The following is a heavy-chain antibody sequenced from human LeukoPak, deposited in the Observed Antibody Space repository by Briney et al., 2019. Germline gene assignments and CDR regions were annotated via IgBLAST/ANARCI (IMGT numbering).Heavy chain of an antibody. V-gene: IGHV1-69*04. CDR1: GGTFSSYA. CDR3: ARGYYYDSSGYYDYYGMDV. Sequence: SVKVSCKASGGTFSSYAISWVRQAPGQGLEWMGRIIPILGIANYAQKFQGRVTITADKSTSTAYMELSSLRSEDTAVYYCARGYYYDSSGYYDYYGMDVWGQGTTVTVPS. D-gene: IGHD3-22*01. J-gene: IGHJ6*02. CDR2: IIPILGIA.